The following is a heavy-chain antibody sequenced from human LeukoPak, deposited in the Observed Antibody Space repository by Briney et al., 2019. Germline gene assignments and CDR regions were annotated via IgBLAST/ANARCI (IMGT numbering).Heavy chain of an antibody. CDR3: ARRRPGTLGELSLRRHKRGYFDY. CDR1: GGSISSSSYY. CDR2: IYYSGGT. Sequence: SETLSLTCTVSGGSISSSSYYWGWIRQPPGKGLERIGSIYYSGGTYYNPSLESRVTISVDTSKNQFSLKLSSVTAADTAVYYCARRRPGTLGELSLRRHKRGYFDYWGQGTLVIVSS. J-gene: IGHJ4*02. D-gene: IGHD3-16*02. V-gene: IGHV4-39*01.